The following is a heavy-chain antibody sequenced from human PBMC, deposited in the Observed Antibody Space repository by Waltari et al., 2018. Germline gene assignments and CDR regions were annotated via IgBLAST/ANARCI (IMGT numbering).Heavy chain of an antibody. D-gene: IGHD2-8*01. CDR3: ARDPGVLYFQH. CDR2: IRTYNGET. V-gene: IGHV1-18*01. CDR1: GSRFSSYS. Sequence: QVHLVQSGAEVKKPGASVKVSCKAPGSRFSSYSLNWVRQVPGQGLEWMGWIRTYNGETNYAQKFQGRVTMTTDTSTSTAYMELRSLTSDDTAVYYCARDPGVLYFQHWGQGTLVTVSS. J-gene: IGHJ1*01.